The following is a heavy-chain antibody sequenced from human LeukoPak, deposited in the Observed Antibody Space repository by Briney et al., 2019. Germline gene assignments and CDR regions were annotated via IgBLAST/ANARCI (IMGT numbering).Heavy chain of an antibody. J-gene: IGHJ4*02. V-gene: IGHV4-39*01. D-gene: IGHD3/OR15-3a*01. Sequence: SETLSLTCTVAGGSIRSETYYWAWIRPPPGKGLEWIGSIYYSGFSFHNPSLKSRVTMSIDTPKNQLSLNLTSVTAADTAVYYCARHFGQLAPFELWGQGTLVTVSS. CDR1: GGSIRSETYY. CDR2: IYYSGFS. CDR3: ARHFGQLAPFEL.